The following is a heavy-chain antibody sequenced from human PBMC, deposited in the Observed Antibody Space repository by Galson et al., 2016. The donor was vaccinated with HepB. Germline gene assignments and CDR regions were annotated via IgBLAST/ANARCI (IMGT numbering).Heavy chain of an antibody. J-gene: IGHJ4*02. CDR1: GFTFSNYA. Sequence: SLRLSCAASGFTFSNYAMHWVRQAPGKGLEWVAVISYDGSHKYYLDSVKGRFTISRDNSKSTLYLHMNTRRLEDTALYYCARLEGEDKASPRIGYWGRGTLVTVSS. CDR2: ISYDGSHK. CDR3: ARLEGEDKASPRIGY. D-gene: IGHD3-16*01. V-gene: IGHV3-30*04.